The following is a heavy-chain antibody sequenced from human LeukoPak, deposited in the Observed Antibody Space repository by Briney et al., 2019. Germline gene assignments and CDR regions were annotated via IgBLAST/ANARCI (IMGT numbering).Heavy chain of an antibody. CDR3: ASLTYYDFWSGYYTWNYFDY. D-gene: IGHD3-3*01. CDR2: IIPIFGTA. V-gene: IGHV1-69*13. CDR1: GGTFSSYA. J-gene: IGHJ4*02. Sequence: SVKVSCKASGGTFSSYAISWVRQAPGQGLEWMGGIIPIFGTANYAQKFQGRVTITADESTSTAYMELSSPRSEDTAVYYCASLTYYDFWSGYYTWNYFDYWGQGTLVTVSS.